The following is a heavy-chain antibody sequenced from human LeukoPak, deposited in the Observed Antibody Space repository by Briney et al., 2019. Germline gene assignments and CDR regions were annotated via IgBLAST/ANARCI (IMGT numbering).Heavy chain of an antibody. CDR3: ARALRGYYFDY. CDR2: ISYSGST. CDR1: GGSISSADYY. V-gene: IGHV4-61*08. D-gene: IGHD3-10*01. J-gene: IGHJ4*02. Sequence: SETLSLTCTVSGGSISSADYYWSWIRQPPGKGLEWIGYISYSGSTNYNPSLKSRVTISVDTSKNQFSLKLSSVTAADTAVYYCARALRGYYFDYWGQGTLVTVSS.